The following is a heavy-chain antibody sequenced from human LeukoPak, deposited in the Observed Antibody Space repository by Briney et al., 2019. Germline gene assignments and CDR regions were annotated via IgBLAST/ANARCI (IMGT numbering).Heavy chain of an antibody. Sequence: SETLSLTCTVSGGSISSYYWSWIRQPPGKGLEWIGYIYYSGSTNYNPSLKSRVTISVDTSKNQFSLKLSSVTAADTAVYYCAGHRLMVRGGFDYWGQGTLVTVSS. CDR3: AGHRLMVRGGFDY. J-gene: IGHJ4*02. CDR1: GGSISSYY. CDR2: IYYSGST. V-gene: IGHV4-59*01. D-gene: IGHD3-10*01.